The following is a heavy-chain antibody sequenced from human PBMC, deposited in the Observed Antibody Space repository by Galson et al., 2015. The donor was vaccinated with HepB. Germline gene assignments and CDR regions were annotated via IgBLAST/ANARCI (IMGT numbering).Heavy chain of an antibody. CDR1: GGSISSSSYY. Sequence: TVSGGSISSSSYYWGWIRQPPGKGLEWIGSIYYSGSTYYNPSLKSRVTISVDTSKNQFSLKLSSVTAADTAVYYCASPYYYGMDVWGQGTTVTVSS. J-gene: IGHJ6*02. CDR3: ASPYYYGMDV. CDR2: IYYSGST. V-gene: IGHV4-39*01.